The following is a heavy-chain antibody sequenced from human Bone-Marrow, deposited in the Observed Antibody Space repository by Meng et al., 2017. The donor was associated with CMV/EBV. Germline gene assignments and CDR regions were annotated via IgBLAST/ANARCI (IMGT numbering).Heavy chain of an antibody. Sequence: SVKVSCKASGYTFTSYDINWVRQAPGQGLEWVGGIMPVFGTPDYAQKFTGKVTITADELTSTVYMELSSLRSEDTAVYFCANYDKLSFGGNYYYDMDVWGQGTTVTVSS. CDR2: IMPVFGTP. CDR1: GYTFTSYD. J-gene: IGHJ6*02. D-gene: IGHD3-16*01. CDR3: ANYDKLSFGGNYYYDMDV. V-gene: IGHV1-69*13.